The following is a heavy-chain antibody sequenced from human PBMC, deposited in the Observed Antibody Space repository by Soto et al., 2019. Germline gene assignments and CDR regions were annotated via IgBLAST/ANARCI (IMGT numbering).Heavy chain of an antibody. CDR3: ARHTRAVSDY. Sequence: ESLKISRDCSGFIFTNYWISWVRQLPGKGLEWVGRLDPGNSYVDYSPSFQGHVTISADRSRSTAFLQWSSLKASDTAMYYCARHTRAVSDYWGQGTLVTVSS. CDR1: GFIFTNYW. CDR2: LDPGNSYV. D-gene: IGHD1-26*01. V-gene: IGHV5-10-1*01. J-gene: IGHJ4*02.